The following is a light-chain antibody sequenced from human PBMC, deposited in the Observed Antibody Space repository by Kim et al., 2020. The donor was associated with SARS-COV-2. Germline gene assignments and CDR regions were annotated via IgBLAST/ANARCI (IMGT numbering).Light chain of an antibody. CDR1: QSVADNH. V-gene: IGKV3-20*01. Sequence: EIVLTQSPGTLSLSPGERVILSCRASQSVADNHLAWFQQEPVQAPRLLIYGTSSRATGIPDRFSGSGSGTDFTLTISRLEPEDSAVYYCQQYDRPPYTFGQGTKLEI. CDR2: GTS. CDR3: QQYDRPPYT. J-gene: IGKJ2*01.